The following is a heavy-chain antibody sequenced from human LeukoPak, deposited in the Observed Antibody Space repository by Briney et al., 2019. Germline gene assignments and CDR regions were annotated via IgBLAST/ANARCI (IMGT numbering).Heavy chain of an antibody. J-gene: IGHJ4*02. CDR1: AVSISSHY. V-gene: IGHV4-59*11. D-gene: IGHD5-18*01. Sequence: SETLSLTCSVSAVSISSHYWSWLRQPPGKGLEWIAYMRDTVNTKDNPSFKSRLTLSADTSKNQFSLRLSSVTAADSAVYYCATIKRGNIYGYFDFWGQGILVTVSS. CDR3: ATIKRGNIYGYFDF. CDR2: MRDTVNT.